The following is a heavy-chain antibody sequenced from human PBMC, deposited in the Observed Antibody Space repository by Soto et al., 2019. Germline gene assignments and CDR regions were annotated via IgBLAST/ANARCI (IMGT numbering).Heavy chain of an antibody. CDR3: AREHSGYDYDLGY. CDR2: IWYDGSKK. Sequence: QVQLVESGGGVVQPGRSLRLSCAVFGYRLSDYGMHWVRQAPCKGLEWVAVIWYDGSKKYYGDSVKGRFTISRDISTNTLYLQMNSLRADDTAVYYCAREHSGYDYDLGYWGQGTRVTVSS. J-gene: IGHJ4*02. D-gene: IGHD5-12*01. V-gene: IGHV3-33*01. CDR1: GYRLSDYG.